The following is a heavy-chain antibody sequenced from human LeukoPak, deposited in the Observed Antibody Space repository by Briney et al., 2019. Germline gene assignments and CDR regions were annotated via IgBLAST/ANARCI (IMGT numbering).Heavy chain of an antibody. CDR3: AKARRAYYDILTGYYNPYCYYGMDV. CDR2: ISGSGGST. J-gene: IGHJ6*02. V-gene: IGHV3-23*01. D-gene: IGHD3-9*01. Sequence: GGSLRLSCAASGFTFSSYAMSWVRQAPGKGLEWVSAISGSGGSTYYADSVKGRFTISRDNSKNTLYLQMNSLRAEDTAVYYCAKARRAYYDILTGYYNPYCYYGMDVWGQGTTVTVSS. CDR1: GFTFSSYA.